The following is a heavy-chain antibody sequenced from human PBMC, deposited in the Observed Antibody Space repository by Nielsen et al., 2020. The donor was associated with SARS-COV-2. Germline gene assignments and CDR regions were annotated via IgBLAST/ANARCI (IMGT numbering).Heavy chain of an antibody. V-gene: IGHV3-23*01. CDR1: GFTFSSYA. CDR3: ARGDTYYYYGMDV. Sequence: GESLKISCAASGFTFSSYAMSWVRQAPGKGLEWVSAISGSGGSTYYADSVKGRFTISRDNSKNTLYLQMNSLRAEDTAVYYCARGDTYYYYGMDVWGQGTTVTVSS. CDR2: ISGSGGST. D-gene: IGHD2-21*01. J-gene: IGHJ6*02.